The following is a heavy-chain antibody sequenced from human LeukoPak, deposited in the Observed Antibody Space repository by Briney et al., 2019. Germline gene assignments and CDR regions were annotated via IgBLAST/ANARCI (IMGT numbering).Heavy chain of an antibody. V-gene: IGHV3-30-3*01. J-gene: IGHJ6*03. CDR3: ARDAGDRYYYYYYMDV. CDR1: GFTFSSYA. Sequence: GRSLRLSCAASGFTFSSYAMHWVRQAPGKGLEWVAVISYDGSNKYYADSVKGRFTISRDNSKNTLYLQMNSLRAEDTAVYYCARDAGDRYYYYYYMDVWGKGTTVTVSS. CDR2: ISYDGSNK. D-gene: IGHD2-15*01.